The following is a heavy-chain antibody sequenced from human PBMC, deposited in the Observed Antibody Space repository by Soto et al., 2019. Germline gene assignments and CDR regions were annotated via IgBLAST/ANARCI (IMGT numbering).Heavy chain of an antibody. CDR1: GFTFDDYA. J-gene: IGHJ3*02. CDR2: ISWNSGSI. V-gene: IGHV3-9*01. Sequence: EVQLVESGGGLVQPGRSLRLSCAASGFTFDDYAMHWVRQAPGKGLEWVSGISWNSGSIGYADSVKGRFTISRDNAKNSLYLQMNSLRAEDTALYYCAKDIAARDPSFGAFDIWGQGTMVTVSS. D-gene: IGHD6-13*01. CDR3: AKDIAARDPSFGAFDI.